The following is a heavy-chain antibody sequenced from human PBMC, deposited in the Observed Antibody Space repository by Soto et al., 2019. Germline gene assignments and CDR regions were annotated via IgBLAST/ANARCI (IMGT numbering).Heavy chain of an antibody. J-gene: IGHJ6*02. D-gene: IGHD4-4*01. CDR1: GFTFSSYA. Sequence: GGSLRLSCAASGFTFSSYAMHWVRQAPGKGLEWVAVISYDGSNKYYADSVKGRFTISRDNSKNTLYLQMNSLRAEDTAVYYCARDPTVTTSNYYYYGMDVWGQGTTVTVSS. V-gene: IGHV3-30-3*01. CDR3: ARDPTVTTSNYYYYGMDV. CDR2: ISYDGSNK.